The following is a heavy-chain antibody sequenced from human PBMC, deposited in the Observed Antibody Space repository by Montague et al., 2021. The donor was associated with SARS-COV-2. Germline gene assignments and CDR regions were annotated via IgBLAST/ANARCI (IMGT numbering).Heavy chain of an antibody. J-gene: IGHJ4*02. CDR2: IYYSGST. D-gene: IGHD3-3*01. CDR1: GGSISSSSYY. Sequence: SGTLSLTCTVSGGSISSSSYYWGWIRQPPGKGLEWIGSIYYSGSTYYNPSLKGRVTISVDTSKNQFSLKLSSVTAADTAVYYCASLPRITIFGVVIHFDYWGQGTLVTVSS. CDR3: ASLPRITIFGVVIHFDY. V-gene: IGHV4-39*01.